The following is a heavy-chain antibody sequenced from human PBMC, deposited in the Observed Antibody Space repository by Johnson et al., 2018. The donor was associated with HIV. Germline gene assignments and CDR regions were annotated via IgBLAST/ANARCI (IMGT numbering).Heavy chain of an antibody. CDR1: EFTFSNYA. J-gene: IGHJ3*02. Sequence: VQVVESGGGVVQPGRSLRLSCAASEFTFSNYAMHWVRQAPGKGLEWVAVVPDDGDNKYYADSVKGRFTISRDNSKNTLYLQMNSLRAEDTAVYYCARDLPGPPSLYAFDIWGQGTMVTVSS. V-gene: IGHV3-30*14. CDR3: ARDLPGPPSLYAFDI. CDR2: VPDDGDNK.